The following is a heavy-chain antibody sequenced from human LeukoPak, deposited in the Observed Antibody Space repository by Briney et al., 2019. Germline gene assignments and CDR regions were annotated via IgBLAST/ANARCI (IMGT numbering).Heavy chain of an antibody. CDR3: ARDRPEYSSGWYGDY. J-gene: IGHJ4*02. Sequence: ASVKVSCKASGYTFTGYYMHWVRQAPGHGLEWMGWINPNSGGTNYAQKFQGRVTMTRDTSISTAYMELSRLRSDDTAVYYCARDRPEYSSGWYGDYWGQGTLVTVSS. V-gene: IGHV1-2*02. CDR1: GYTFTGYY. D-gene: IGHD6-19*01. CDR2: INPNSGGT.